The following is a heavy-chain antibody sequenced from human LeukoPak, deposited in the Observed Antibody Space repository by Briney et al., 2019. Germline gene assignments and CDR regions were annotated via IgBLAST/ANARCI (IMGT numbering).Heavy chain of an antibody. CDR1: GGSITGYY. V-gene: IGHV4-59*08. D-gene: IGHD1-7*01. J-gene: IGHJ4*02. CDR2: IYNSGST. Sequence: PSETLSLTCTVSGGSITGYYWSWIRQPPGKGLEWIGSIYNSGSTFYNPSLQSRATISVDTSKNHVSLKLIFVTAADTAVYYCARQKYNWNYAGHWGQGTLVTVSS. CDR3: ARQKYNWNYAGH.